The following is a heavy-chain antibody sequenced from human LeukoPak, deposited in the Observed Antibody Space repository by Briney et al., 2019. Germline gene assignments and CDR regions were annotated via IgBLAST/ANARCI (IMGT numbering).Heavy chain of an antibody. CDR2: ISGYNGNT. CDR3: ARDGYFDY. J-gene: IGHJ4*02. CDR1: GYTFSTYG. V-gene: IGHV1-18*01. Sequence: ASVTVSCKASGYTFSTYGIAWVRQAPGQGLEWMGWISGYNGNTNYAQKFQGRVTMTTDTTTTTAYMELRSLRSDDTAVYYCARDGYFDYWGQGTLVTVSS.